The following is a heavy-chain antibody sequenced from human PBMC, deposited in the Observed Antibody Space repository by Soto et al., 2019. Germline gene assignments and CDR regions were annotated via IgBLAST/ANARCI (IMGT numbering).Heavy chain of an antibody. CDR2: INPKSGGT. Sequence: GASVKVSCKASGYTFTVYYMHWVRQAPGQGLEWMGWINPKSGGTMYPQKFQGRVTMTWDTSISTAYMALTRLRSDDTAVYYCARDLEKGGGSAGFDYWGQGTLATVSS. D-gene: IGHD1-26*01. CDR3: ARDLEKGGGSAGFDY. J-gene: IGHJ4*02. CDR1: GYTFTVYY. V-gene: IGHV1-2*02.